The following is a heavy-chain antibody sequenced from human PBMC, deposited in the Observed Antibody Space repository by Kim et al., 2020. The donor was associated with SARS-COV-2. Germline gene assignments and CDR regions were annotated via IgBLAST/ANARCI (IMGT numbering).Heavy chain of an antibody. J-gene: IGHJ5*02. V-gene: IGHV3-11*05. CDR1: GFTFSDYY. CDR2: ISSNSNNT. D-gene: IGHD4-17*01. CDR3: ARDRTTVGASAFWP. Sequence: GGSLRLSCAASGFTFSDYYMTWIRQAPGKGLEWVAYISSNSNNTNYADSVKGRFIISRDNAKNSVYLQMNSLRGEDTAVYYCARDRTTVGASAFWPWGQG.